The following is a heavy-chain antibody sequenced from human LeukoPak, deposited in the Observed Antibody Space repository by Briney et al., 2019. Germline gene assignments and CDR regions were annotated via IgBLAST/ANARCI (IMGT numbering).Heavy chain of an antibody. D-gene: IGHD5-24*01. V-gene: IGHV4-39*01. CDR1: GGSISSSNHY. CDR3: ARLGDAYNLLLDY. Sequence: SETLSLTCTVSGGSISSSNHYWAWIRQPPGKGLEWIGSIYYSGSTYYNPSLRSRLTMSVDTSKNQFSLRLTSVPAADTAVYYCARLGDAYNLLLDYWGQGTLVTVSS. CDR2: IYYSGST. J-gene: IGHJ4*02.